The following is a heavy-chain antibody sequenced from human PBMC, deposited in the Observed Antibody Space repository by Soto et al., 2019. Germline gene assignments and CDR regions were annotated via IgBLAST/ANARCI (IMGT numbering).Heavy chain of an antibody. V-gene: IGHV1-69*08. Sequence: VQLVQSGAEVKKPGSSVKVSCKASGGTFSSYTISWVRQAPGQGLEWMGRIIPILGIANYAQKFQGRVTITAEKSTRAAYMEVSSVRCEDTAVYYCARDIGYCSGGSCYPESWGQGNLVTVSS. CDR3: ARDIGYCSGGSCYPES. CDR1: GGTFSSYT. J-gene: IGHJ5*02. D-gene: IGHD2-15*01. CDR2: IIPILGIA.